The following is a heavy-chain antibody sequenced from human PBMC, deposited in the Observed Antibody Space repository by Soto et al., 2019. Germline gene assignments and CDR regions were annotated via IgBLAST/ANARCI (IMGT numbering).Heavy chain of an antibody. CDR2: IYNSGST. J-gene: IGHJ4*02. Sequence: PSETLSLTCAVSGGSISSGGYSWSWIRQPPGKGLEWIGYIYNSGSTNYNPSLKSRVTRSVDTSKNRFSLKLSSVTAADTAVYYCARGPGYCSGGSCTDYWGQGTLVTVSS. CDR3: ARGPGYCSGGSCTDY. V-gene: IGHV4-61*08. CDR1: GGSISSGGYS. D-gene: IGHD2-15*01.